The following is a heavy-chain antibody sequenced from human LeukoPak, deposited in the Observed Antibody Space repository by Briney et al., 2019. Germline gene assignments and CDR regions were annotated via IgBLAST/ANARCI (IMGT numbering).Heavy chain of an antibody. D-gene: IGHD6-13*01. V-gene: IGHV1-8*01. CDR2: LNPNSGNT. J-gene: IGHJ4*02. CDR1: EYTFTSYD. CDR3: ARDLRTRTAASLWPMSY. Sequence: ASVKVSCKGSEYTFTSYDINWVRQATGQGLEWMGWLNPNSGNTGYAQKFQGRVTMTRNTSISTAYMELSSLRSEDTAVYYCARDLRTRTAASLWPMSYWGQGTLVTVSS.